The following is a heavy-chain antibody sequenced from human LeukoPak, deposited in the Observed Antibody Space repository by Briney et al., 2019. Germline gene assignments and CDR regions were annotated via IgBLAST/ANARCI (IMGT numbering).Heavy chain of an antibody. D-gene: IGHD3-16*01. Sequence: KPSETLSLTCAVYGGSLSGYYWSWIRQPAGKGLEWIGRIYTSGTTNYKSSLKSRVTMSLDTSKNQFSLRLGSVTAADTAIYYCARVSPTLGYGMDVWGQGTTVTVSS. J-gene: IGHJ6*02. CDR2: IYTSGTT. CDR3: ARVSPTLGYGMDV. CDR1: GGSLSGYY. V-gene: IGHV4-59*10.